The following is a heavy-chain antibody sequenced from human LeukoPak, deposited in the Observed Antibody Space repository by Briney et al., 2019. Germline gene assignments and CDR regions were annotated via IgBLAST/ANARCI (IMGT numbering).Heavy chain of an antibody. J-gene: IGHJ3*02. Sequence: GGSLRLSCAATGFTFSSYAMHWLRQAPSKGLAGVAVISYDGSNKYYADSVNGRFTISLHNSKNTLYLQINSQRAEDTAVYYCARGRFTIGIWGQGTMVTVSS. V-gene: IGHV3-30-3*01. D-gene: IGHD3-10*01. CDR2: ISYDGSNK. CDR3: ARGRFTIGI. CDR1: GFTFSSYA.